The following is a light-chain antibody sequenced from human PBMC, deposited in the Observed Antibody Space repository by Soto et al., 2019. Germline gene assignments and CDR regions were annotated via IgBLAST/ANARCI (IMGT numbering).Light chain of an antibody. Sequence: QSALTQPRSVSGSPGQSVTISCTGTSSDVGGYNFVSWYQHHPGKAPKLMIYDVSKRPSGVPDRFSGSKSGNTASLTIAGLQAEDEDDYYCCSYAGSYTGVFGTGTKLTVL. V-gene: IGLV2-11*01. CDR3: CSYAGSYTGV. CDR2: DVS. CDR1: SSDVGGYNF. J-gene: IGLJ1*01.